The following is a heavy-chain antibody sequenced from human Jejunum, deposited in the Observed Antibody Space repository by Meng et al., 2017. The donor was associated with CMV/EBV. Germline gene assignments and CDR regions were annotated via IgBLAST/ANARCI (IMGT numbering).Heavy chain of an antibody. J-gene: IGHJ4*02. CDR3: AGGRGAH. D-gene: IGHD3-10*01. Sequence: SLSPSVAASGFPVSSDFMGWVRPAPGKGLEWVSLIHGAANTHYTDSVKGRFSISRDNSKNTVYLQMNSLRVDDTAVYYCAGGRGAHWGQGTLVTVSS. CDR2: IHGAANT. CDR1: GFPVSSDF. V-gene: IGHV3-53*01.